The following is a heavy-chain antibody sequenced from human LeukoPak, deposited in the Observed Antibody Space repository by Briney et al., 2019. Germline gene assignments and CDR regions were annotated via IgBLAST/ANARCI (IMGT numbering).Heavy chain of an antibody. CDR1: SGSISTSNYY. V-gene: IGHV4-39*07. CDR3: ARNPTDSSGSYYFDY. Sequence: SETLSLTCTVSSGSISTSNYYWGWVRQPPGKALEWIGNIFYSGSTYYNPSLKSRVTMSVDTSKNQFSLKLSSVTAADTAVYYCARNPTDSSGSYYFDYWGQGTLVTVSS. CDR2: IFYSGST. D-gene: IGHD3-22*01. J-gene: IGHJ4*02.